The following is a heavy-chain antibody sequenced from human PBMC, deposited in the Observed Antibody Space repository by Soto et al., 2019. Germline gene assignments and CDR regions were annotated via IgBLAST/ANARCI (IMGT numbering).Heavy chain of an antibody. J-gene: IGHJ2*01. V-gene: IGHV1-69*02. CDR2: IIPILGIA. D-gene: IGHD4-17*01. CDR1: GCTFSSYT. Sequence: QVQLVQSGAEVKKPGSSVKVSCKASGCTFSSYTISWVRQAPGQGLEWMGRIIPILGIANYSQKFQGRVTITADKSTSTAYMELSILRSEDTVVYYCASLMPVTPDSKPWYFDLWGSGTLVPVYS. CDR3: ASLMPVTPDSKPWYFDL.